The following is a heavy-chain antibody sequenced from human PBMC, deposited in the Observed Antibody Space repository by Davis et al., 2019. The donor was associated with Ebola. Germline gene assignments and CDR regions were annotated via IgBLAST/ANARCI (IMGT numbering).Heavy chain of an antibody. CDR2: LGLSADT. CDR3: AKDTSNVWFDV. J-gene: IGHJ3*01. D-gene: IGHD6-19*01. V-gene: IGHV3-23*01. CDR1: GFVFSNYV. Sequence: GGSLRLSCAASGFVFSNYVMSWVRRAPGKGLEWVSTLGLSADTYYADSVKGRFTISRDNSKNTLHLQMNSLRVEDTAIYYCAKDTSNVWFDVWGQGTMVTVSS.